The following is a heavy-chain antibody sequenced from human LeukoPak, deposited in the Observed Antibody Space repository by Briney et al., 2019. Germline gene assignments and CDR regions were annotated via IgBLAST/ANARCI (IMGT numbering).Heavy chain of an antibody. V-gene: IGHV3-15*01. CDR3: ARGQWIHPN. CDR1: GFTFSNAW. D-gene: IGHD5-18*01. Sequence: PGGSLRLSCTVSGFTFSNAWMTWFRQAPGRGLEWVGRIKSKRDGGTTDYAAPGKGRFTISRDDSENTLYLQMNSLRAEDTAVYYCARGQWIHPNWGQGTLVTVSS. J-gene: IGHJ4*02. CDR2: IKSKRDGGTT.